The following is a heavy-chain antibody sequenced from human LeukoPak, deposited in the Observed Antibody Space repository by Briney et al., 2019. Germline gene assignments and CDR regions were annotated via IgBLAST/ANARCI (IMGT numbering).Heavy chain of an antibody. Sequence: SETLSLTCAVYGGSFTNYFWSWVRQSPGKGLEWIGEVADYGSVNYNPSLQSRVTISLDTSKNHFSLKVNSMTAADTAVYYCARRRVTVIVVSTFDSWGQGTLVTVSS. D-gene: IGHD3-22*01. CDR1: GGSFTNYF. CDR3: ARRRVTVIVVSTFDS. CDR2: VADYGSV. V-gene: IGHV4-34*01. J-gene: IGHJ4*02.